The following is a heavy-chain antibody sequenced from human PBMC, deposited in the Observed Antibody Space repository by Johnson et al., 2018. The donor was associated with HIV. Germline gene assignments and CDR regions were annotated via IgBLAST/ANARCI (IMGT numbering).Heavy chain of an antibody. D-gene: IGHD6-13*01. CDR2: INSDGSST. CDR1: GFTFSSYW. Sequence: VQLVESGGGLVQPGGSLRLSCAASGFTFSSYWMHWVRQAPGKGLVWVSRINSDGSSTSYADSVKGRFTISRDNAKNTLYLQMNSLSAEDTAVYYCAKVRSSSWYDAFDIWGQGTMVTVSS. CDR3: AKVRSSSWYDAFDI. J-gene: IGHJ3*02. V-gene: IGHV3-74*02.